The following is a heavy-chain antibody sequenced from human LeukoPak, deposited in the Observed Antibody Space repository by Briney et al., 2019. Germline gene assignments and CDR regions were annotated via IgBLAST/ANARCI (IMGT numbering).Heavy chain of an antibody. Sequence: GGSVRVSCTASRGTFSSYAISWVRQAPGQGLEWMGGIIAIFGTANYAQTVQGRVTITTDESTSTAYMELSSLRSEDTAVYYCARGPTRITIFGVVSWFDLWGQGPLVPLSS. CDR1: RGTFSSYA. D-gene: IGHD3-3*01. V-gene: IGHV1-69*05. CDR2: IIAIFGTA. CDR3: ARGPTRITIFGVVSWFDL. J-gene: IGHJ5*02.